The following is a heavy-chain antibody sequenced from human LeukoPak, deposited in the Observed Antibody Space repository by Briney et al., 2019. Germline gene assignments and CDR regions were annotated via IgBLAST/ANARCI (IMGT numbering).Heavy chain of an antibody. CDR1: GFTFDDYA. D-gene: IGHD3-22*01. CDR3: AKDSSGYTYDYFDY. V-gene: IGHV3-9*01. CDR2: ISWNSGSI. Sequence: QPGGSLRLSCAASGFTFDDYAMHWVRQAPGKGLEWVSGISWNSGSIGYADSVKGRFTISRDNAKNSLYLQMNSLRAEDTALYYCAKDSSGYTYDYFDYWGQGTLVTVSS. J-gene: IGHJ4*02.